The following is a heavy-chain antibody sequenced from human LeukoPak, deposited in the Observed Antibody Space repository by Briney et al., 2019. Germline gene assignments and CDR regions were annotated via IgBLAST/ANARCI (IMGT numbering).Heavy chain of an antibody. CDR2: IIPILGIA. Sequence: SVKVSCKASGGTFSSYAISWVRQAPGQGLEWMGRIIPILGIANYAQKFQGRVTITADKSTSTACMELSSLRSEDTAVYYCARHGQLWYTLDYWGQGTLVTVSS. J-gene: IGHJ4*02. CDR3: ARHGQLWYTLDY. CDR1: GGTFSSYA. D-gene: IGHD5-18*01. V-gene: IGHV1-69*04.